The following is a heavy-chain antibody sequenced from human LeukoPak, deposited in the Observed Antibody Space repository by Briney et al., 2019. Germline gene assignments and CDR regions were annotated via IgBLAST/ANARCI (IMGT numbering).Heavy chain of an antibody. Sequence: SETLSLTCAVYGGSFTGYYWSWIRQPPGAGLEWIGEINHSGSTNYNPSLKSRVTISVDTSKNQFSLKLSSITAADTAVYYCARSQLQLDYYGMDVWGQGTTVTVSS. J-gene: IGHJ6*02. CDR1: GGSFTGYY. CDR2: INHSGST. D-gene: IGHD4-11*01. CDR3: ARSQLQLDYYGMDV. V-gene: IGHV4-34*01.